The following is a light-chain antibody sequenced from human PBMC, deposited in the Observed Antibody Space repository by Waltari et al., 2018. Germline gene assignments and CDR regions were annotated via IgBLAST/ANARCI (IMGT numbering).Light chain of an antibody. CDR2: GAK. CDR3: QQYGNSPRA. CDR1: QNVNSNY. Sequence: ENVLTQSPGTLSLSPGERATLSCRASQNVNSNYLAWYQQKPGQAPRLLIYGAKIRATGIPDRFTGSGSGTDFTLTISRLEPEDFAVYYCQQYGNSPRAFGQGTEVEIK. J-gene: IGKJ1*01. V-gene: IGKV3-20*01.